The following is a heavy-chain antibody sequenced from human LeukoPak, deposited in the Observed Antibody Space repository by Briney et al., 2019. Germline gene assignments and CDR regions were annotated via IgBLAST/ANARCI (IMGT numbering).Heavy chain of an antibody. V-gene: IGHV3-30-3*01. CDR3: ARRSRYSSGWYGTLLDY. Sequence: GGSLRLSCAASGFTFSSYAMHWVRQAPGKGLEWVAVISYDGSNKYYADSVKGRFTISRDNSKNTLYLQMNSLRAEDTAVYYCARRSRYSSGWYGTLLDYWGQGTLVTVSS. J-gene: IGHJ4*02. CDR1: GFTFSSYA. D-gene: IGHD6-13*01. CDR2: ISYDGSNK.